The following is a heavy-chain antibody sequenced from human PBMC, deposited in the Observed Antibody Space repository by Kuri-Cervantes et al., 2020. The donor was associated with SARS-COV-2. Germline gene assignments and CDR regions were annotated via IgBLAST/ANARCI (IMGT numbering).Heavy chain of an antibody. Sequence: GSLRLSCTVSGGSISSYYWSWIRQPPGKGLKWIGYIYYSGSTNYNPSLKSRVTISVDTSKNQFSLKLSSVTAADTAVYYCQRASYCGGDCYSDAFDIWGQGTMVTVSS. J-gene: IGHJ3*02. CDR2: IYYSGST. V-gene: IGHV4-59*12. CDR3: QRASYCGGDCYSDAFDI. CDR1: GGSISSYY. D-gene: IGHD2-21*01.